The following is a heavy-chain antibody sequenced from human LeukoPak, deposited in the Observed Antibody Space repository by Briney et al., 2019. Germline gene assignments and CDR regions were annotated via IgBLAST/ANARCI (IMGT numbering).Heavy chain of an antibody. CDR1: GGSIRSSSYY. J-gene: IGHJ5*02. V-gene: IGHV4-39*07. CDR2: IYYTGST. CDR3: ANTQWFDP. Sequence: SETLSLTCTVSGGSIRSSSYYWGWIRQPPGKGLEWIGNIYYTGSTYYNPSLKIRVTISVDTSKNQFSLKLSSVTAADTAVYYCANTQWFDPWGQGTLVTVSS.